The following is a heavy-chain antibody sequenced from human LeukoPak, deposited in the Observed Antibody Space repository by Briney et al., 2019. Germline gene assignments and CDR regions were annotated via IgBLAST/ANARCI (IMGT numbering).Heavy chain of an antibody. D-gene: IGHD6-6*01. CDR3: ARLGSSSSRSTYGMDV. J-gene: IGHJ6*02. Sequence: GESLQISCKGSGYSFTSYWIGWVRPMAGKGLEWMGIIYPGDSDTRYSPSFQGQVTISADKSISTAYLQWSSLKASDTAMYYCARLGSSSSRSTYGMDVWGQGTTVTVSS. CDR2: IYPGDSDT. CDR1: GYSFTSYW. V-gene: IGHV5-51*01.